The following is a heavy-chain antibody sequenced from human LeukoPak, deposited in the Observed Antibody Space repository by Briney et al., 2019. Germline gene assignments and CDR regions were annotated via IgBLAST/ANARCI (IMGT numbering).Heavy chain of an antibody. J-gene: IGHJ4*02. CDR1: GFTFSTYA. Sequence: GGSLRLSCAASGFTFSTYAMAWVRQAPGKGLELVSGVTAGGATTFYADSVKGRFTISRDNSKNTLYLQMNSLRAEDTAVYYCAKRDYSDTSGYLPLFDCWGQGTLVTVSS. V-gene: IGHV3-23*01. D-gene: IGHD3-22*01. CDR2: VTAGGATT. CDR3: AKRDYSDTSGYLPLFDC.